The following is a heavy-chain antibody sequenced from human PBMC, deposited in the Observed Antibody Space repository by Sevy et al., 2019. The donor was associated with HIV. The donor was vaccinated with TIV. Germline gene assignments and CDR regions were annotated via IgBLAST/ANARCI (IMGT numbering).Heavy chain of an antibody. Sequence: GGSLRLSCAASGFTFSSYGMHWVRQAPGKGLEWVAVISYDGSNKYYADSVKGRFTISRDNSKNTLYLQMNSLRAEETAVYYCAKEESVVVVPAAMNRYGMDVWGQGTTVTVSS. CDR2: ISYDGSNK. J-gene: IGHJ6*02. CDR1: GFTFSSYG. V-gene: IGHV3-30*18. D-gene: IGHD2-2*01. CDR3: AKEESVVVVPAAMNRYGMDV.